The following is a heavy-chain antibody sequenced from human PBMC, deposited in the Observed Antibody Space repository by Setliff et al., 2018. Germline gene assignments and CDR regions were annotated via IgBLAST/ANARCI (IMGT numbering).Heavy chain of an antibody. CDR3: ARGYGDY. CDR1: GFTFGSYW. J-gene: IGHJ4*02. CDR2: ISGSAQTT. Sequence: PGGSLRVSCAASGFTFGSYWMTWVRQAPEKGLEWVSMISGSAQTTYYADSVKGRFTISRDNSKNTLYLQMNSLRAEDTAVYYCARGYGDYWGQGTLVTV. D-gene: IGHD3-16*01. V-gene: IGHV3-23*01.